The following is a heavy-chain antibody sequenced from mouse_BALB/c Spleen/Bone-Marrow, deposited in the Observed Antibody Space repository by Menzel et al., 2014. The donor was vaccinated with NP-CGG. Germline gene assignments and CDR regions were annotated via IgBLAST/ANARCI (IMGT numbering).Heavy chain of an antibody. CDR2: IDPANGNT. D-gene: IGHD2-1*01. V-gene: IGHV14-3*02. J-gene: IGHJ2*01. Sequence: VQLQQSGAELVKPGASVKLSCTASGFNIKDTYMHWVKQRPEQGLEWIGRIDPANGNTKYDPKFQGKATITADTSSNTACLQLSSLTSEDTAVYYCGHGNYVDYWGQGTTLTVSS. CDR1: GFNIKDTY. CDR3: GHGNYVDY.